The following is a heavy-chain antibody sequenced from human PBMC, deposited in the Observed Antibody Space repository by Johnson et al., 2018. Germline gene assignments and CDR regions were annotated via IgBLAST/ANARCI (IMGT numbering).Heavy chain of an antibody. D-gene: IGHD5-18*01. J-gene: IGHJ6*03. CDR1: GFTFSSYG. Sequence: QVQLVESGGGVVQPGRSLRLSCAASGFTFSSYGMHWVRQAPGKGLEWVAVIWYDGSNKYYADSVKGRFTISRDNSKNTLYLQMNSLRAGDTAVYYCAADTAMDYYYYYMDVWGKGTRSPSP. V-gene: IGHV3-33*01. CDR3: AADTAMDYYYYYMDV. CDR2: IWYDGSNK.